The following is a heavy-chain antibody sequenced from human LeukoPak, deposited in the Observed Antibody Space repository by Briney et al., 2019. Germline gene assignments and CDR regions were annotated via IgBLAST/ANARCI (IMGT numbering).Heavy chain of an antibody. J-gene: IGHJ4*02. Sequence: SETLSLTWAVYGGSFSGYYWSWIRQSPGKGLEWIGEINHSGSINYNPSLKSRVTISVDTSKNQFSLKLSSVTAADTAVYYCASGNCSSTSCHDYWGQGTLVTVSS. CDR1: GGSFSGYY. D-gene: IGHD2-2*01. CDR2: INHSGSI. V-gene: IGHV4-34*01. CDR3: ASGNCSSTSCHDY.